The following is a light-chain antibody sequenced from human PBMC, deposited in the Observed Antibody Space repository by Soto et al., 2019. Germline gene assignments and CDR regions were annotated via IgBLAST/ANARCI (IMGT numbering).Light chain of an antibody. V-gene: IGLV2-8*01. CDR3: SSYAGSNIVV. Sequence: QSVLTQPPSAPGSPGQSVTISCTGTSSDVGGYNFVSWYQQHPGKAPKLMIYEVSERPSGVPDRFSGSKSGNTASLTVSGLQAEDEADYYCSSYAGSNIVVFGGGTQLTVL. J-gene: IGLJ2*01. CDR1: SSDVGGYNF. CDR2: EVS.